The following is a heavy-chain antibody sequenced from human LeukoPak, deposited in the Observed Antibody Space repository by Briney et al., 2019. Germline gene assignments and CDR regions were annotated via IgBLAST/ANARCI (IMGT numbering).Heavy chain of an antibody. CDR2: IVAVFGTA. CDR1: GGTFSSYA. D-gene: IGHD1-26*01. CDR3: ARDELNGPWELLYFQH. Sequence: ASVKVSCKASGGTFSSYAISWVRQAPGQGLEWMGGIVAVFGTAKYAQKLQGRVTITADESTSTAYMELSSLRSEDTAVYYCARDELNGPWELLYFQHWGQGTLVTVSS. J-gene: IGHJ1*01. V-gene: IGHV1-69*13.